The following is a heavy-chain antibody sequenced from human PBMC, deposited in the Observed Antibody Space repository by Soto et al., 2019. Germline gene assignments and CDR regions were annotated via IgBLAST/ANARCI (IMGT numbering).Heavy chain of an antibody. Sequence: EVQLLESGGGLVQPGGALRLSCATSGFSFSTYAMTWVRQAPGKGLEWVSGIIGSGGGTYYTDSVKGRFTISRDKSQGTLYLQMNRLTVEDAAVYFCAKARSIAAYQTPDFAYCGQGTLVTVSS. J-gene: IGHJ4*02. V-gene: IGHV3-23*01. CDR1: GFSFSTYA. D-gene: IGHD6-6*01. CDR3: AKARSIAAYQTPDFAY. CDR2: IIGSGGGT.